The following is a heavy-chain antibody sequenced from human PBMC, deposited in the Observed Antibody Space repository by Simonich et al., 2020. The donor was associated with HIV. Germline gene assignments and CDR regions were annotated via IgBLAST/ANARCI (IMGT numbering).Heavy chain of an antibody. CDR1: GYTFTTYT. CDR3: ARDGRYYGMDV. J-gene: IGHJ6*02. CDR2: TNTNPGNP. V-gene: IGHV7-4-1*02. Sequence: QVQLVQSGSELKMPGASVKVSCKASGYTFTTYTMNWVRQAPGQGLEWMGWTNTNPGNPTYAQGFTGRFVFSLDTAVSTSYLQSSSLKAEDTAVYYCARDGRYYGMDVWGQGTTVTVSS.